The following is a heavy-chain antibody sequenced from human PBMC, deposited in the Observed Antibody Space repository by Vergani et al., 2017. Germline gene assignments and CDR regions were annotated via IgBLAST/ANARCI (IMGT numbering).Heavy chain of an antibody. V-gene: IGHV5-51*01. CDR3: ASARWGRWGAHWYYFDY. CDR1: GYSFTSYW. J-gene: IGHJ4*02. CDR2: IYPGDSDT. D-gene: IGHD2-8*02. Sequence: EVPLVQSGAEVKKPGESLKISCKCSGYSFTSYWIGWVRQMPGKGLEWRGIIYPGDSDTRYSPSFQGQVTISADKSISTAYLQWSSLKASDTAMYYCASARWGRWGAHWYYFDYWGQGTLVTVSS.